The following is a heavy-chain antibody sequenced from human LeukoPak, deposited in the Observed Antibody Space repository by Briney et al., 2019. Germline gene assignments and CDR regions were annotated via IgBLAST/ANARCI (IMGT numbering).Heavy chain of an antibody. J-gene: IGHJ4*02. V-gene: IGHV3-30*18. Sequence: PGGSLRLSCAASGFTFSSYGMHWVRQAPGKGLEWVAVISYDGNTEYYADSVKGRFTISRDNSKNTLYLQMNSPRAEDTAVYYCAKVHLTYYFDSSGYGFQDYWGQGTLVTVSS. CDR1: GFTFSSYG. CDR3: AKVHLTYYFDSSGYGFQDY. D-gene: IGHD3-22*01. CDR2: ISYDGNTE.